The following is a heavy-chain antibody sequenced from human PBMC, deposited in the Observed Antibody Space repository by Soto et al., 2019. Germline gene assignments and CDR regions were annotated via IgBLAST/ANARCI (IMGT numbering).Heavy chain of an antibody. CDR1: GFTFSNVW. Sequence: GGSLRLSCAASGFTFSNVWLSWVRQGPGKGLEWLGRIKSRTESETTDYASPARGRFIISRDDSKNMLSLQLNSLKSDGTGVDYCVTVGPRANGWFDYWRQGT. J-gene: IGHJ4*02. CDR3: VTVGPRANGWFDY. CDR2: IKSRTESETT. D-gene: IGHD3-10*01. V-gene: IGHV3-15*01.